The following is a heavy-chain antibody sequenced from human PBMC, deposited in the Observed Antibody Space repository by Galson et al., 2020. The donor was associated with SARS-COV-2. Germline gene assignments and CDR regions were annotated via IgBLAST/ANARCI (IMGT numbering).Heavy chain of an antibody. CDR1: GESLGGYY. V-gene: IGHV4-34*01. CDR3: ARDRGYSYDFAPP. J-gene: IGHJ5*02. Sequence: SETLSLTCAVYGESLGGYYWSWIRQPPGKGLEWIGEINQSGSTNYNPSLKSRVTISVDTSKNHFFLKLNSVIAADTAVYYCARDRGYSYDFAPPWGQGTLVTVSS. D-gene: IGHD5-18*01. CDR2: INQSGST.